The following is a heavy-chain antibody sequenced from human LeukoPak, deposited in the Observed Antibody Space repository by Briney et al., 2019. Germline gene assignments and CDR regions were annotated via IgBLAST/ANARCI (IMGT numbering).Heavy chain of an antibody. D-gene: IGHD1-26*01. J-gene: IGHJ4*02. CDR3: ARGGGSGSYSYFDY. CDR2: INHSGST. V-gene: IGHV4-34*01. Sequence: SETLSLTCAVYGGSFSGYYWSRIRQPPGKGLEWIGEINHSGSTNYNPSLKSRVTISVDTSKNPFFLKLSSVTAADTAVYYCARGGGSGSYSYFDYWGQGTLVTVSS. CDR1: GGSFSGYY.